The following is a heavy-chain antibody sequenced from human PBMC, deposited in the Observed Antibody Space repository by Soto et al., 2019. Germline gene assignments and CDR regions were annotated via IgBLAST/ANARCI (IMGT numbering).Heavy chain of an antibody. V-gene: IGHV3-48*01. CDR3: ARDLNYGVFDY. Sequence: EVQLVESGGGLVQPGGSLRLSCAASGFTFSSYSMNWVRQAPAKGLEWVSYISSSSSTVYYADSVKGRFTISRDNAKNSLYLQMNSLRAEDTAVYYCARDLNYGVFDYWGQGTLVTVSS. J-gene: IGHJ4*02. D-gene: IGHD4-17*01. CDR2: ISSSSSTV. CDR1: GFTFSSYS.